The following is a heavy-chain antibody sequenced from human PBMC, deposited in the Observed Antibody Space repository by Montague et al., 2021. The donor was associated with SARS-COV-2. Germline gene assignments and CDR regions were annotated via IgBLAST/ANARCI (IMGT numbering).Heavy chain of an antibody. CDR3: ARHGCSSGRHRCGFDP. CDR2: IYYSGST. V-gene: IGHV4-59*08. D-gene: IGHD6-19*01. CDR1: GGAMSSYC. J-gene: IGHJ5*02. Sequence: SETLSLTCTVSGGAMSSYCWSWIRQPPGKGLEWIGYIYYSGSTXXXPSXXXRVTIPVDTSKNQFSLKLSSVTAADTAAYYCARHGCSSGRHRCGFDPWGQGTLVTVSS.